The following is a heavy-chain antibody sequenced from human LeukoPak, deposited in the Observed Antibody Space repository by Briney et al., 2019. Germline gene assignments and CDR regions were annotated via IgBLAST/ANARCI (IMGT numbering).Heavy chain of an antibody. CDR3: ARLARGEMATIYIDY. Sequence: PSETLSLTCTVSGGSISSSSYYWGWIRQPPGKGLEWIGSIYYSGSTYYSPSLKSRVTISVDTSKNQFSLKLSSVTAADTAVYYCARLARGEMATIYIDYWGQGTLVTVSS. V-gene: IGHV4-39*01. J-gene: IGHJ4*02. D-gene: IGHD5-24*01. CDR2: IYYSGST. CDR1: GGSISSSSYY.